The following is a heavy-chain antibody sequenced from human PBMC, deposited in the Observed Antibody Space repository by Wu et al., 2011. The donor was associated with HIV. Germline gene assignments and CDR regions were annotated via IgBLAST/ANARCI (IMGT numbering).Heavy chain of an antibody. CDR2: IVPITGRP. CDR3: ARDGRASRWWAVPFDS. CDR1: GGTFKSYA. D-gene: IGHD2-15*01. V-gene: IGHV1-69*04. Sequence: PGSSVRVSCKAAGGTFKSYAFAWVRQAPGHGLEWMGRIVPITGRPTYAQKFQERVTIIADTSTTTAYMEVTRLTYDDTAIYYCARDGRASRWWAVPFDSWGQGTLVTVAS. J-gene: IGHJ4*02.